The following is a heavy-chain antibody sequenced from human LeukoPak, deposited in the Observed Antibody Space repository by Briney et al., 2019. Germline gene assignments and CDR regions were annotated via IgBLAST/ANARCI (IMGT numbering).Heavy chain of an antibody. CDR2: ISGDGGST. V-gene: IGHV3-43*02. Sequence: GGSLRLSCAASGFTFDDYAMHWVRQAPGKGLEWVSLISGDGGSTYYADSVKGRFTISRDNSKNSLYLQMNSLRTEDTALYYCAKDRFKASGSYYRARYYGMDVWGQGTTVTVSS. J-gene: IGHJ6*02. D-gene: IGHD1-26*01. CDR3: AKDRFKASGSYYRARYYGMDV. CDR1: GFTFDDYA.